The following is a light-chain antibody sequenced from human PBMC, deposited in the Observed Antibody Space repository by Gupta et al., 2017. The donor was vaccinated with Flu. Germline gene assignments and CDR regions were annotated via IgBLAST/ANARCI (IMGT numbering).Light chain of an antibody. CDR3: QQYNNWPPWT. CDR1: QSIRSN. V-gene: IGKV3-15*01. CDR2: GAS. Sequence: EIVLTQSPATLSVYPGERATLSCRASQSIRSNLAWYQQKPGQPPRLLIYGASTRATGIPARFSGSGSGTEFTLTISSLQSEDFAVYYCQQYNNWPPWTFGQGTKVEIK. J-gene: IGKJ1*01.